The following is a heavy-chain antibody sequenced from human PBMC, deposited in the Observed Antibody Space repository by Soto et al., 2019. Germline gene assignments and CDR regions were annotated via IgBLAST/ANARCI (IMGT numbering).Heavy chain of an antibody. D-gene: IGHD5-12*01. CDR3: AKDSGWLQLALDY. J-gene: IGHJ4*02. CDR1: GFTFSSYG. V-gene: IGHV3-30*18. CDR2: ISYDGCNK. Sequence: GGSLRLSCAASGFTFSSYGIHWVRQAPGKGLEWVAVISYDGCNKYYADSVKGRFTISRDNSKNTLYLQMNSLRAEDTAVYYCAKDSGWLQLALDYWGQGTLVTVSS.